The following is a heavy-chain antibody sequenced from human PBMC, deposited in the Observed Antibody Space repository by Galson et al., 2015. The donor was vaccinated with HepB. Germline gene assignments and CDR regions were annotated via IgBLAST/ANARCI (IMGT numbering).Heavy chain of an antibody. J-gene: IGHJ3*02. D-gene: IGHD2-15*01. Sequence: ETLSLTCTVSGGSISSYYWSWIRQPPGKGLEWIGYIYYSGSTNYNPSLKSRVTISVDTSKNQFSLKLSSVTAADTAVYYCARLRGYCSGGSCYDAFDIWGQGTMVTVSS. CDR1: GGSISSYY. V-gene: IGHV4-59*01. CDR3: ARLRGYCSGGSCYDAFDI. CDR2: IYYSGST.